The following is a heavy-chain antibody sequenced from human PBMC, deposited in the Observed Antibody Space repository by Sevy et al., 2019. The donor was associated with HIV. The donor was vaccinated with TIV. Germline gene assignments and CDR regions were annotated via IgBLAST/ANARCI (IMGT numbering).Heavy chain of an antibody. CDR3: ATVPPGAAAAHFDY. Sequence: GGYLRLSCAASGFTFSSYAMSWVRQAPGKGLEWFSAISGRGGSTYYADSVKGRFTISRDNSKNKLYLQMNSLRAEDTAACYCATVPPGAAAAHFDYWGQGTLVTVSS. CDR1: GFTFSSYA. V-gene: IGHV3-23*01. D-gene: IGHD6-13*01. J-gene: IGHJ4*02. CDR2: ISGRGGST.